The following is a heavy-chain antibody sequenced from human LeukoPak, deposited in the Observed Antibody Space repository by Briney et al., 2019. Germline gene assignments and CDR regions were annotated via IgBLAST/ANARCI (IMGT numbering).Heavy chain of an antibody. Sequence: SETLSLTCTVSGYSISSGYFWGWIRQPPGKGLEWIGVYHVGTTDYNPSLKSRVTISVDRSKNQMSLKLSSVTAADTAVYYCARLRLEWKHRDAFDIWGQGTMVTVSS. CDR3: ARLRLEWKHRDAFDI. CDR1: GYSISSGYF. CDR2: VYHVGTT. V-gene: IGHV4-38-2*02. J-gene: IGHJ3*02. D-gene: IGHD5-18*01.